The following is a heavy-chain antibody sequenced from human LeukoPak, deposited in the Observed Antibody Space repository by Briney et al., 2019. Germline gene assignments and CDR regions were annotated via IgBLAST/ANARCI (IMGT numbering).Heavy chain of an antibody. CDR2: ISAYNGNT. V-gene: IGHV1-18*01. J-gene: IGHJ3*02. CDR1: GYTFTSYG. D-gene: IGHD3-22*01. CDR3: ARSEPDYYDSSGYYFNAFDI. Sequence: ASVKVSCKASGYTFTSYGISWVRQAPGQGLEWMGWISAYNGNTNYAQKLQGRVTMTTDTSTSTAYMELRSLRSDDTAVYYCARSEPDYYDSSGYYFNAFDIWGQGTMVTVSS.